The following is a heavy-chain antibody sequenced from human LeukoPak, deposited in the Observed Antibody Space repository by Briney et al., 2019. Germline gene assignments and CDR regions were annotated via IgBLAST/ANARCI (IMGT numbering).Heavy chain of an antibody. CDR2: INPNSGGT. V-gene: IGHV1-2*06. D-gene: IGHD3-10*01. CDR3: AREGRGITYGYTWFDP. J-gene: IGHJ5*02. Sequence: GASVKVSCKASGYTFTGYYMHWVRQAPGQGLEWMGRINPNSGGTNYAQNFQGRLTMTRDTSITTAYMEVSRLRSDDTAVYYCAREGRGITYGYTWFDPWGQGTLVTVSS. CDR1: GYTFTGYY.